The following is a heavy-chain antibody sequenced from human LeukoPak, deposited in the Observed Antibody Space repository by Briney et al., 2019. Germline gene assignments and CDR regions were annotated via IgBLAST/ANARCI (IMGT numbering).Heavy chain of an antibody. Sequence: SETLSLTCAVYGGSFSGYYWSWIRQPPGKGLDWIGEINHNGSTNYNPSLKSRVTITVDTSKNQFSLKLSSVTAADTAVSYCASTSEEYSIGWYGSALNYWGQESLV. CDR3: ASTSEEYSIGWYGSALNY. D-gene: IGHD6-19*01. V-gene: IGHV4-34*01. J-gene: IGHJ4*02. CDR1: GGSFSGYY. CDR2: INHNGST.